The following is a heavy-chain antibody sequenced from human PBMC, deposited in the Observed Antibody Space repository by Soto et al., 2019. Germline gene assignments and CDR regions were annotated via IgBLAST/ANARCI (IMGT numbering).Heavy chain of an antibody. D-gene: IGHD3-16*02. V-gene: IGHV4-39*01. CDR1: GISVSTSDYY. CDR2: IYYSGST. J-gene: IGHJ4*02. Sequence: RSLTCTVSGISVSTSDYYWGWVRQPPGKGLDWIGNIYYSGSTFYNPSLRSRVTLSVDTSKNQFSLRLNSVTAADTAVYFCAGFVLPVSRNTEFDYSAQGTIVAV. CDR3: AGFVLPVSRNTEFDY.